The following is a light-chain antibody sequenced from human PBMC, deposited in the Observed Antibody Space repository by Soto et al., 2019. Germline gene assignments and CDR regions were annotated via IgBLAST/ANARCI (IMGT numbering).Light chain of an antibody. CDR2: GSN. Sequence: QSVLTQPPSASGAPGQRVTISCSGSTSNIGSNSVNWYQQVPGTAPRLLIYGSNQRPSGVPDRFSGSKSGTSASLAISGLRSEDEADYYCAAWDDSLSGPVFGGGTKVTVL. J-gene: IGLJ3*02. CDR1: TSNIGSNS. CDR3: AAWDDSLSGPV. V-gene: IGLV1-47*02.